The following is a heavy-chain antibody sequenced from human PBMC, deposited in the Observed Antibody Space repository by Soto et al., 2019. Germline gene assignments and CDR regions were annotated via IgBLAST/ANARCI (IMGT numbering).Heavy chain of an antibody. D-gene: IGHD5-18*01. CDR1: GGSISSSNCY. CDR2: IYYSGST. CDR3: ARWMDTKHWFDP. Sequence: PSETLSLTCTVSGGSISSSNCYWGWIRQPPGKGLEWIGSIYYSGSTYYDPSLKGRVTISIDTSKNQFSLRLNSVTAADTAVYYCARWMDTKHWFDPWGQGILVTVSS. J-gene: IGHJ5*02. V-gene: IGHV4-39*01.